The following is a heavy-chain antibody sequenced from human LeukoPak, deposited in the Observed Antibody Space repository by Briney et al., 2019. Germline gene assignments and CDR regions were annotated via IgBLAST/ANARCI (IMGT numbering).Heavy chain of an antibody. D-gene: IGHD1-26*01. CDR2: FYHGGST. V-gene: IGHV4-38-2*02. CDR3: AGTYSLYDPFDI. CDR1: GYSISTGYY. Sequence: SETLSLTCTVSGYSISTGYYWDWIRQPPGKGLEWIGTFYHGGSTYYNPSLKSRVAISVDTSENQFSLKLSSVTAADTAVYYCAGTYSLYDPFDIWGQGTMVTVSS. J-gene: IGHJ3*02.